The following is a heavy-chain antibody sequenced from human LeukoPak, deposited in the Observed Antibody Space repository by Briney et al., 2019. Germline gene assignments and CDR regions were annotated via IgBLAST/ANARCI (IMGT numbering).Heavy chain of an antibody. J-gene: IGHJ4*02. D-gene: IGHD2-2*01. CDR2: IRQDGGQK. CDR1: GFTFSSYW. CDR3: VRGCGRSSCPYYFDY. Sequence: GGSLRLSCAASGFTFSSYWMSWVRQGPGKGLEWVATIRQDGGQKHYVESVEGRFTISRDNAEKSLYMEMSSLRAEDTAMYYCVRGCGRSSCPYYFDYWGQGTLVTVSS. V-gene: IGHV3-7*04.